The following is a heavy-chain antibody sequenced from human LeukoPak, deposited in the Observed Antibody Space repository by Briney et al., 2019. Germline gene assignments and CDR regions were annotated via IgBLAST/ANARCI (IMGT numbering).Heavy chain of an antibody. J-gene: IGHJ3*02. V-gene: IGHV3-21*01. Sequence: GGSLRLSCAASGFTFSSYSMNWVRQAPGKGLEWVSSISSSSSYIYYADSVKGRFTISRDNAKNSLYLQMNSLRAEDTAVYYCARDRAVERAFDIWGQGTMVTVSS. CDR3: ARDRAVERAFDI. D-gene: IGHD1-1*01. CDR2: ISSSSSYI. CDR1: GFTFSSYS.